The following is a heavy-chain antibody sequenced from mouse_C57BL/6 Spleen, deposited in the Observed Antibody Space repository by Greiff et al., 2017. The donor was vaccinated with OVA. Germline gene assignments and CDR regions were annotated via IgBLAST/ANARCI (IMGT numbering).Heavy chain of an antibody. CDR2: INYDGSST. D-gene: IGHD1-1*01. Sequence: EVHLVESEGGLVQPGSSMKLSCTASGFTFSDYYMAWVRQVPEKGLEWVANINYDGSSTYYLDSLKSRFIISRDNAKNILYLQMSSLKSEDTATYYCAREGTTVVAPYAMDYWGQGTSVTVSS. CDR1: GFTFSDYY. V-gene: IGHV5-16*01. CDR3: AREGTTVVAPYAMDY. J-gene: IGHJ4*01.